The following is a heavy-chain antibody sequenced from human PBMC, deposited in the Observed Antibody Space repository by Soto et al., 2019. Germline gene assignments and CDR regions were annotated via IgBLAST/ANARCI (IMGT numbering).Heavy chain of an antibody. J-gene: IGHJ4*02. CDR3: ARGGGSSPFDF. CDR2: ISHHSLIV. V-gene: IGHV3-11*01. CDR1: GFSFSDSY. D-gene: IGHD6-6*01. Sequence: GGSLRLSCAASGFSFSDSYMAWIRQTPGKGLEWVSYISHHSLIVYTAHSVKGRFSISRDNAMNSLYLQMDSLRAEDTAVYFCARGGGSSPFDFGGQGTLVTVSS.